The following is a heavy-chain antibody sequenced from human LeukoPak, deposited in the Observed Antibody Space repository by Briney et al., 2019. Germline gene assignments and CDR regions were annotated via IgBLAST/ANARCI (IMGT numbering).Heavy chain of an antibody. CDR3: ARFLSTVTHYDY. CDR1: GGSISSGDYY. D-gene: IGHD4-17*01. CDR2: IYYSGSI. Sequence: SETLSLTCTVSGGSISSGDYYWSWIRQPPGKGLEWIGYIYYSGSIYYNPSLKSRVTISVDTSKNQFSLKLSSVTAADTAVYYCARFLSTVTHYDYWGQGTLVTVSS. J-gene: IGHJ4*02. V-gene: IGHV4-30-4*01.